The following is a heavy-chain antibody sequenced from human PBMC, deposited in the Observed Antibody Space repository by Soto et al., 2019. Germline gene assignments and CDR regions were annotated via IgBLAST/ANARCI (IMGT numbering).Heavy chain of an antibody. CDR2: IYSGGST. J-gene: IGHJ4*02. CDR3: ARDPPNYYDTTGFDY. D-gene: IGHD3-22*01. Sequence: PGGSLRLSCAASGLTVSSNYMIWVRQAPGKGLEWVSVIYSGGSTYYADSVKGRFTISRDNSKNTVYLQMNSLRAEDTAIYYCARDPPNYYDTTGFDYWGQGTLVPVSS. V-gene: IGHV3-53*01. CDR1: GLTVSSNY.